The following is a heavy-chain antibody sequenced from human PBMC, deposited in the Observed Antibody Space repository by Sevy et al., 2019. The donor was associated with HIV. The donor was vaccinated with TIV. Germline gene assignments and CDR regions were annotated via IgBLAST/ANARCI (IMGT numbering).Heavy chain of an antibody. CDR3: ARSWDYWGPMGY. J-gene: IGHJ4*02. CDR2: IKQDGSDK. D-gene: IGHD7-27*01. Sequence: GGSLRLSCAASGFTFNNYWMTWVRQAPGKGLEWVAKIKQDGSDKYYMESVKGRFNISRDNTKNSLYLQLNSLRAEDTAVYYCARSWDYWGPMGYWGQGTLVTVSS. V-gene: IGHV3-7*03. CDR1: GFTFNNYW.